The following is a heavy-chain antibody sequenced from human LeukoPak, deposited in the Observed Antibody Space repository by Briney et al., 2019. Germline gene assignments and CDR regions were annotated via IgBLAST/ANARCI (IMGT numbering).Heavy chain of an antibody. D-gene: IGHD3-10*01. CDR3: ARASGSGSYRYYYYGMDV. Sequence: GGSLRLSCAASGFTFSSYSMNWVRQAPGKGLEWVSYISSSSSTIYYADSVKGRFTISRDNAKNSLYLQMNSLRDEDTAVYYCARASGSGSYRYYYYGMDVWAKGPRSPSP. CDR1: GFTFSSYS. CDR2: ISSSSSTI. J-gene: IGHJ6*02. V-gene: IGHV3-48*02.